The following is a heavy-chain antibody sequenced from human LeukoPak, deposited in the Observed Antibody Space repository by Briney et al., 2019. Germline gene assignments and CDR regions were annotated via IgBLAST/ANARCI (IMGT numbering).Heavy chain of an antibody. J-gene: IGHJ3*02. CDR2: IIPIFGTK. D-gene: IGHD3-22*01. CDR3: ARRRSYYDSSGYTFDI. Sequence: SVKVSCKASGGTFSSYALSWVRQAPGQGLEWMGGIIPIFGTKNYAQTFQGRVTITADESTSTAYVELSSLRSEDTAVYYCARRRSYYDSSGYTFDIWGQGTMVTVSS. V-gene: IGHV1-69*13. CDR1: GGTFSSYA.